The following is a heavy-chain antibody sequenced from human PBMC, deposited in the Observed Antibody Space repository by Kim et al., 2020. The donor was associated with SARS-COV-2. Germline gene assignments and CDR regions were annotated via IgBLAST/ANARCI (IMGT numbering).Heavy chain of an antibody. CDR3: ARVPHYDILTGYTNSHYYYYGMDV. CDR1: GYTFTSYA. V-gene: IGHV7-4-1*02. CDR2: INTNTGNP. J-gene: IGHJ6*02. D-gene: IGHD3-9*01. Sequence: ASVKVSCKASGYTFTSYAMNWVRQAPGQGLEWMGWINTNTGNPTYAQGFTGRFVFSLDTSVSTAYLQISSLKAEDTAVYYCARVPHYDILTGYTNSHYYYYGMDVWGQGTTVTVSS.